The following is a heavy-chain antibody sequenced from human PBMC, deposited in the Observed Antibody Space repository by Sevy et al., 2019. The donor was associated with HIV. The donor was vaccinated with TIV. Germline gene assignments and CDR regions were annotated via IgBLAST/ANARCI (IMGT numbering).Heavy chain of an antibody. Sequence: SETLSLTCTVSGGSISSSSYYWGWIRQPPGKGLEWIGSIYYSGRTYYNPSLKSRVTISVETSKNQFSLKLSSVTAADTAVYYCASLYYDFWSGELYYYYGMDVWGQGTTVTVSS. J-gene: IGHJ6*02. V-gene: IGHV4-39*01. CDR3: ASLYYDFWSGELYYYYGMDV. D-gene: IGHD3-3*01. CDR2: IYYSGRT. CDR1: GGSISSSSYY.